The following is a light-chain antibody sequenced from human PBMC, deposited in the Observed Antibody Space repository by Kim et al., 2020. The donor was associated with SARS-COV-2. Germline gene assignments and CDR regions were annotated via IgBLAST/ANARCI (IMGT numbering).Light chain of an antibody. V-gene: IGLV3-1*01. CDR3: QAWDSSTGDV. CDR2: QDS. CDR1: KLGDKY. Sequence: SYELTQPPSVSVSPGQTASITCSGDKLGDKYACWYQQKPGQSPVLVIYQDSKGPSGIPERFSGSNSGNTATLTISGTQAMDEADYYCQAWDSSTGDVFGT. J-gene: IGLJ1*01.